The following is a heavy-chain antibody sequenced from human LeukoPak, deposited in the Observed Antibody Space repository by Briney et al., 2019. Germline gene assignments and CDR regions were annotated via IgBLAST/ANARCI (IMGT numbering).Heavy chain of an antibody. CDR2: LSYDGSNK. V-gene: IGHV3-30*18. J-gene: IGHJ3*02. CDR1: GFTFSSYG. Sequence: GFLGLSCAASGFTFSSYGMHWVRQAPGKGLEWVTLLSYDGSNKYYADYVKGRFTISRDNSKNTLYLQMNSLRAEDTAVYYCAKVRGYCSSTSCYGAFDIWGQGTMVTVSS. CDR3: AKVRGYCSSTSCYGAFDI. D-gene: IGHD2-2*03.